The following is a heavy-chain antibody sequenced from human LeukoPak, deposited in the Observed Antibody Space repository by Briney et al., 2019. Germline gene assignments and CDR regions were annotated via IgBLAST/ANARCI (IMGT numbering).Heavy chain of an antibody. CDR1: GYTLTELS. CDR2: FDPEDGET. Sequence: ASVKVSCKVSGYTLTELSMHWVRQAPGKGLEWMGGFDPEDGETIYAQKFQGRVTMTEDTSTDTAYMELSSLRSEDTAVYYCATDLWPLGELSSDYWGQGTLVTVSS. J-gene: IGHJ4*02. CDR3: ATDLWPLGELSSDY. D-gene: IGHD3-16*02. V-gene: IGHV1-24*01.